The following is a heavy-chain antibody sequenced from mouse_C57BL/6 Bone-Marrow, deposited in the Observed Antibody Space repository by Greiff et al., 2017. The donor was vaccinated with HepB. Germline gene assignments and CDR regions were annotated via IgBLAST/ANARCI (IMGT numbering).Heavy chain of an antibody. D-gene: IGHD1-1*01. CDR2: INSDGGST. CDR1: EYEFPSHD. J-gene: IGHJ1*03. CDR3: ARHSPSVVAKDWYFDV. V-gene: IGHV5-2*01. Sequence: EVKLVESGGGLVQPGESLKLSCESNEYEFPSHDMSWVRKTPEKRLELVAAINSDGGSTYYPDTMERRFIISRDNTKKTLYLQMSRLRSEDTALYYCARHSPSVVAKDWYFDVWGTGTTVTVSS.